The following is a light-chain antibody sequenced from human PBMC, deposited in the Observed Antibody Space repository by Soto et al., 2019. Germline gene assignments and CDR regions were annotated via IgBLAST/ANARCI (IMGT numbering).Light chain of an antibody. CDR3: QQYADYTT. CDR1: QSISTW. CDR2: KAS. Sequence: DIQMTQSPSTLSASVGDRVTITCRASQSISTWLAWYQQEPGKAPKLLIHKASSLQSGVPSRFSGSGSGTDFTLTISSLHPDDFATYYCQQYADYTTFGQGTKVDIK. J-gene: IGKJ1*01. V-gene: IGKV1-5*03.